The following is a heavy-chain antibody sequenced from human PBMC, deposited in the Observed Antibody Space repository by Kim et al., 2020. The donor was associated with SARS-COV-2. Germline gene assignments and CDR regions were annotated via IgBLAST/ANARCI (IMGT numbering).Heavy chain of an antibody. Sequence: SETLSLTCTVSGDSLRFGAFYWTWMRQHPGKGLEWIGYISYSGSTYSNPSLKSRVTMSVDTSKNQVSLNLNSVTAADTAVYYCARGDSSSTWRERFFDH. CDR3: ARGDSSSTWRERFFDH. CDR1: GDSLRFGAFY. D-gene: IGHD2-2*01. V-gene: IGHV4-31*03. CDR2: ISYSGST. J-gene: IGHJ4*01.